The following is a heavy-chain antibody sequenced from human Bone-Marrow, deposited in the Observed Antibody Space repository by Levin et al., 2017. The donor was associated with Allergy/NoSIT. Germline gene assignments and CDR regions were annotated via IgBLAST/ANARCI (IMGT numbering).Heavy chain of an antibody. CDR3: AGGRDYVWGL. V-gene: IGHV4-4*02. CDR2: IHHSGRT. D-gene: IGHD3-16*01. J-gene: IGHJ4*02. Sequence: AGGSLRLSCTVSGDSISSEFHNWWSWVRQPPGKGLEWIGEIHHSGRTNYNPSFKSRVAMSVDRSRNQFSVNLSSVTAADTAVYYCAGGRDYVWGLWGQGILVTVSS. CDR1: GDSISSEFHNW.